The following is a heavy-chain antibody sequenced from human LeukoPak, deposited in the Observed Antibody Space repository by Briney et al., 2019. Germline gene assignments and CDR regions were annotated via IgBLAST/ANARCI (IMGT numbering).Heavy chain of an antibody. CDR2: TTPIFGSA. V-gene: IGHV1-69*05. D-gene: IGHD2-15*01. Sequence: SVKVSCKASGGTFSNYALSWVRQAPGKGLEWMGGTTPIFGSAEYAQNFQGRVTVTTDESTSTAYMEMSSLRSDDTAVYYCAGALFQFDCSGYSMDGYDIWGQGTMVTVSS. CDR1: GGTFSNYA. CDR3: AGALFQFDCSGYSMDGYDI. J-gene: IGHJ3*02.